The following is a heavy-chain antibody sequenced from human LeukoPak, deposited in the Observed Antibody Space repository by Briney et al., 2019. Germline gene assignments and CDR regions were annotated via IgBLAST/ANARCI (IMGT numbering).Heavy chain of an antibody. CDR3: ARDKRHRSYDILTGYGPSSFGY. CDR2: ISAYNGNT. CDR1: GYTFTSYG. J-gene: IGHJ4*02. Sequence: GESLKVSCKASGYTFTSYGISWVRQAPGQGLEWMGWISAYNGNTNYAQKLQGRVTMTTDTSTSTAYMELRSLRSDDTAVYYCARDKRHRSYDILTGYGPSSFGYWGQGTLVTVSS. V-gene: IGHV1-18*01. D-gene: IGHD3-9*01.